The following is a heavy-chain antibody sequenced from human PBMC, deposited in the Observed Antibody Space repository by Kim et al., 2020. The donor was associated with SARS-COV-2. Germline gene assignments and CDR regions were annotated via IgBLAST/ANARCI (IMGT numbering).Heavy chain of an antibody. V-gene: IGHV4-34*01. CDR1: GGSFSGYY. CDR2: INHSGST. Sequence: SETLSLTCAVYGGSFSGYYWSWIRQPPGKGLEWIGEINHSGSTNYNPSLKSRVTISVDTSKNQFSLKLSSVTAADTAVYYCARGTQNYYDSSGYYSDAFDIWGQGTMVTVSS. CDR3: ARGTQNYYDSSGYYSDAFDI. D-gene: IGHD3-22*01. J-gene: IGHJ3*02.